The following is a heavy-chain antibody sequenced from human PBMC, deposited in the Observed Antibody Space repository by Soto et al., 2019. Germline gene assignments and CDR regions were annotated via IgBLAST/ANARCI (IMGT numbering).Heavy chain of an antibody. CDR1: GFSLSTTGVA. V-gene: IGHV2-5*02. D-gene: IGHD1-26*01. Sequence: QITLKESGPTLVKPTQTLTLTCTFSGFSLSTTGVAVGWIRQPPGKALECLALVFWDNDKRYSPSLKNRLTITKDTSKTQVVLTMTNMDPVDTATYCGARRLGWSSYFDIWGQGTVVPVSS. CDR3: ARRLGWSSYFDI. J-gene: IGHJ3*02. CDR2: VFWDNDK.